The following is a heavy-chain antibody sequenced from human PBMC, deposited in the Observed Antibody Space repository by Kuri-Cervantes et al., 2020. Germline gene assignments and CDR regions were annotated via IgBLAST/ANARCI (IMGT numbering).Heavy chain of an antibody. CDR3: ARWATGNWFDP. V-gene: IGHV1-18*01. CDR2: ISAYSGKT. CDR1: VYIFTDYG. J-gene: IGHJ5*02. Sequence: ASVKVSCKASVYIFTDYGITWVRQAPGQGLEWVGWISAYSGKTNYAQKVQGRVSMTTDTSTNTAYMELRGLRSDDTAVYYCARWATGNWFDPWGQGTLVTVSS.